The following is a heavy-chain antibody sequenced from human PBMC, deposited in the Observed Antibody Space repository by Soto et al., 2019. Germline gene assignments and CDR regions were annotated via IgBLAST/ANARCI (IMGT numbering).Heavy chain of an antibody. CDR1: GGTFSSYA. CDR2: IIPIFGTA. Sequence: QVQLVQSGAEVKKPGSSVKVSCKASGGTFSSYAISWVRQAPGQGLEWMGGIIPIFGTANYAQKFQGRVTITADKSTSPAYMELSSLRSEDTAVYYCARGGDGRITIFGVVIPYGMDVWGQGTTVTVSS. D-gene: IGHD3-3*01. CDR3: ARGGDGRITIFGVVIPYGMDV. J-gene: IGHJ6*02. V-gene: IGHV1-69*06.